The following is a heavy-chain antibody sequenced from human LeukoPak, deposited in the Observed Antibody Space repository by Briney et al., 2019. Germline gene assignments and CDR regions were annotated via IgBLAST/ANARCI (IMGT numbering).Heavy chain of an antibody. D-gene: IGHD4-17*01. CDR3: TRGWGDYGANYYHGLDV. Sequence: GGSLRLSCAASGFTFSSYELNWVRQAPGKGLEWISFISSSGSPIYYADSVQGRFTISRDNAKNSLFLQMSSLRAEDTAVYYCTRGWGDYGANYYHGLDVWGRGTTVTVSS. CDR1: GFTFSSYE. J-gene: IGHJ6*02. CDR2: ISSSGSPI. V-gene: IGHV3-48*03.